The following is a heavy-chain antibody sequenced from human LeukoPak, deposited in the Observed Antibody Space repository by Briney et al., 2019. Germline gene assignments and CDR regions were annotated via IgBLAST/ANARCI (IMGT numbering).Heavy chain of an antibody. CDR2: ISSSGSTI. V-gene: IGHV3-11*04. Sequence: GGSLRLSCAASGSTFSDYYMSWIRQAPGKGLEWVSYISSSGSTIYYADSVKGRFTISRDNAKNSLYLQMNSLRAEDTAVYYCARPTGVYYYYMDVWGKGTTVTVSS. CDR3: ARPTGVYYYYMDV. CDR1: GSTFSDYY. D-gene: IGHD7-27*01. J-gene: IGHJ6*03.